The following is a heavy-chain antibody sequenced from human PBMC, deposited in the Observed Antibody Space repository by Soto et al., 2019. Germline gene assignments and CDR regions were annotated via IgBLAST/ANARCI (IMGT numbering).Heavy chain of an antibody. CDR3: ARHASFYDYVWGSPIQGFDY. CDR1: GGSISSSSYY. J-gene: IGHJ4*02. CDR2: IYYSGST. D-gene: IGHD3-16*01. Sequence: SETLSLTCTVSGGSISSSSYYWGWIRQPPGKGLEWIGSIYYSGSTYYNPSLKSRVTISVDTSKNQFSLKLSSVTAADTAVYYCARHASFYDYVWGSPIQGFDYWGQGTLVTVSS. V-gene: IGHV4-39*01.